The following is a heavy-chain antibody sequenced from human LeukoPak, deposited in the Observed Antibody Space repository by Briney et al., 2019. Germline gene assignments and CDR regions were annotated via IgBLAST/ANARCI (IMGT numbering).Heavy chain of an antibody. V-gene: IGHV4-59*01. D-gene: IGHD4-23*01. J-gene: IGHJ1*01. CDR2: ISYSGNT. Sequence: SETLSLTCTVSGGPISSYYWSWIRQPPGKGLEWIGYISYSGNTNYYPSLKSRVTISVATSKNQLSLKLSSVTAADPAVYYCATTATHYGANEVIVPEYFFHWGQGTLVTVSS. CDR3: ATTATHYGANEVIVPEYFFH. CDR1: GGPISSYY.